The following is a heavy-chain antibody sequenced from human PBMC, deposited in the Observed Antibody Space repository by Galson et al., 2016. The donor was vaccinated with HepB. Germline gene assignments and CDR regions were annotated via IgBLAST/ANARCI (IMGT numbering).Heavy chain of an antibody. CDR1: GFTFSIEA. CDR2: TSYAGETK. CDR3: AKYWGLGV. D-gene: IGHD2-8*02. J-gene: IGHJ3*01. Sequence: SLRLSCADSGFTFSIEAMYWVRQAPAKGLEFVAATSYAGETKYYADSVRGRFTIYRDNSQNTLYLQMNSLRVEYMAMYYCAKYWGLGVGGQGTTVTVSS. V-gene: IGHV3-30*04.